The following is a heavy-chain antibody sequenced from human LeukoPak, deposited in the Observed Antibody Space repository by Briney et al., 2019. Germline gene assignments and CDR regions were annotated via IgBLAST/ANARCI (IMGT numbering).Heavy chain of an antibody. CDR1: GFSLSSNY. CDR2: LYSDGDT. CDR3: ARDLYSSAWYGIH. J-gene: IGHJ4*02. V-gene: IGHV3-53*01. Sequence: GGSLRLSCAASGFSLSSNYVGWVRQAPGGGLHWVSLLYSDGDTYYADSVKGRFTISRGTSKNTLYLQMNSLRVDDTAVYYCARDLYSSAWYGIHWGQGTLVTVSS. D-gene: IGHD6-19*01.